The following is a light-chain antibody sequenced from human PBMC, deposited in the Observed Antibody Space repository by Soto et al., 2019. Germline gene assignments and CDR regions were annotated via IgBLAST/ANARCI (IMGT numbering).Light chain of an antibody. J-gene: IGKJ5*01. CDR1: QGISNY. V-gene: IGKV1-27*01. CDR2: AAS. Sequence: DIQMTQSPSALSASVGDRVTITCRATQGISNYLAWYQQKPGKVPKLLIYAASTLQSGVPSRFSGSGSGTDFTLKISSLQPEDIGAYYCKKYNRAPTTFGQGTQLEIK. CDR3: KKYNRAPTT.